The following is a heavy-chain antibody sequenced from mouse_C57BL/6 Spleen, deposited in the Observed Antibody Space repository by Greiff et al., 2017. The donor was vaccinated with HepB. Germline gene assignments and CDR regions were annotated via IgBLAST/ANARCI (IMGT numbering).Heavy chain of an antibody. CDR1: GYTFTDYN. V-gene: IGHV1-22*01. J-gene: IGHJ3*01. CDR3: ARGYYGSSYVGAWFAY. CDR2: INPNNGGT. Sequence: EVQLQQSGPELVKPGASVKMSCKASGYTFTDYNMHWVKQSHGKSLEWIGYINPNNGGTSYNQKFKGKATLTVNKSSSTAYMELRSLTSEDSAVYYCARGYYGSSYVGAWFAYWSQGTLVTVSA. D-gene: IGHD1-1*01.